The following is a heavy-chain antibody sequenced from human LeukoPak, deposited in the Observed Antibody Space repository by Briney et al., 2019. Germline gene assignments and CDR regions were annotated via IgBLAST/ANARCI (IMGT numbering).Heavy chain of an antibody. V-gene: IGHV3-7*03. CDR1: GFIFGGYW. Sequence: GGSLRLSCAASGFIFGGYWMSWVRQAPGRGLEWVANTNPDGSIKYYVDSVNVRFTISRDNAKNSLYLQMNSLRSEDTAVYYCARGGLPRSDIVVVPADLLNWGQGTLVTVSS. D-gene: IGHD2-2*01. CDR2: TNPDGSIK. CDR3: ARGGLPRSDIVVVPADLLN. J-gene: IGHJ4*02.